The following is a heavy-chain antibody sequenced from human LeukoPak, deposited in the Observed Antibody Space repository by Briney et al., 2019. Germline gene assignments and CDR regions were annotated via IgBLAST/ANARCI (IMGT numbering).Heavy chain of an antibody. J-gene: IGHJ4*02. CDR2: ISGGGGST. V-gene: IGHV3-23*01. Sequence: GGSLRLSCAASGFTFSSYAMSWVRQAPGKGLEWVSAISGGGGSTYYADSVKGRFTISRDNSKNMLYLQMNSLRAEDTALYYCAKGYYGFFDYWGQGTLVTVSS. CDR3: AKGYYGFFDY. D-gene: IGHD3-10*01. CDR1: GFTFSSYA.